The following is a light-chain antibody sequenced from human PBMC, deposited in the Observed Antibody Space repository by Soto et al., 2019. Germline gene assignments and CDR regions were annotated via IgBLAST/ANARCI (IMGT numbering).Light chain of an antibody. CDR3: TSYTTRSPWV. Sequence: SYELTQPPSVSVAPGQTARITCGGNNIGSKSAHWYQQKPGQAPVLVVYDDSDRPSGIPERFSGSNSGNTAALTISRVEAGDEADYYCTSYTTRSPWVFGGGTKLTVL. J-gene: IGLJ3*02. V-gene: IGLV3-21*02. CDR2: DDS. CDR1: NIGSKS.